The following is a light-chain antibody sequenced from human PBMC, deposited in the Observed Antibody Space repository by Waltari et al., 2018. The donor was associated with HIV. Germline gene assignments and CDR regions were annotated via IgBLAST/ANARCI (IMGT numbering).Light chain of an antibody. V-gene: IGLV2-14*01. CDR2: EVS. Sequence: QSALTQPASVSGSPGQSLTIACTGTSSDVGGYDHVSWYQHHPGKAPKLLIYEVSNRPSCVSNRFSGYKSGNTAALIIAGLQAEDDADYYCSSYTSSSTRAVFGGGTKLTVL. J-gene: IGLJ3*02. CDR1: SSDVGGYDH. CDR3: SSYTSSSTRAV.